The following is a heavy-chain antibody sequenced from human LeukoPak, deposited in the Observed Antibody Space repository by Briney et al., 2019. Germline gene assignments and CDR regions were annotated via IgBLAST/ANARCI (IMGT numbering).Heavy chain of an antibody. Sequence: ASVKVSCKASGYTFTSYYMHWVRQAPGQGLEWMGIINPSGGSTNYAQNFQGRVTITADRSTSTAYMELSSLRSEDTAVYYCAKDDEPAAGTGRDYWGQGTLVTVSS. CDR3: AKDDEPAAGTGRDY. CDR1: GYTFTSYY. J-gene: IGHJ4*02. V-gene: IGHV1-46*01. D-gene: IGHD6-13*01. CDR2: INPSGGST.